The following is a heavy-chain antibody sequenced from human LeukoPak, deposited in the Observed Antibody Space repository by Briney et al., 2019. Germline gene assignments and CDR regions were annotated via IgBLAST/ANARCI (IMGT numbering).Heavy chain of an antibody. CDR3: AKAGRETYYDFWSGYYKDGDWFDP. J-gene: IGHJ5*02. V-gene: IGHV3-23*01. CDR1: GFTFSSYA. D-gene: IGHD3-3*01. Sequence: GGSLRLSCAASGFTFSSYAMSWVRQAPGKGLEWVSAISGSGGSTYYADSVKGRFTISRDNSKNTLYLQMNSLRAEDTAVYYCAKAGRETYYDFWSGYYKDGDWFDPWGQGTLVTVSS. CDR2: ISGSGGST.